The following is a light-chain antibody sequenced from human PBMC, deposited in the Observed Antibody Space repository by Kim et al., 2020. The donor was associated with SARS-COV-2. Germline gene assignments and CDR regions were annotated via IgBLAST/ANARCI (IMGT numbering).Light chain of an antibody. CDR3: NSRDSSGNHHVL. Sequence: SSELTQDPAVSVALGQTVRITCQGDSLRTYYASWYQQKPRQAPILVIYDDNNRPSGIPDRFSGSSSGNTASLTITGAQAEDEADYYCNSRDSSGNHHVLFGGGTQLTVL. CDR2: DDN. V-gene: IGLV3-19*01. J-gene: IGLJ2*01. CDR1: SLRTYY.